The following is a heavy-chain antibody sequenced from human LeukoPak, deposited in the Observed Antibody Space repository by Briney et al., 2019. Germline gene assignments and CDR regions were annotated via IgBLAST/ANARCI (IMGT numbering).Heavy chain of an antibody. J-gene: IGHJ4*02. V-gene: IGHV3-9*03. D-gene: IGHD6-25*01. CDR3: AKEPSGWGPYYFDY. CDR1: GFTFDDHD. CDR2: ITWDSSIT. Sequence: PGRSLRLSCAASGFTFDDHDMHWVRQAPGKGLEWVSGITWDSSITGYADSVKGRFTISRDNAKNSLYLQMNSLRAEDMALYYCAKEPSGWGPYYFDYWGQGTLVTVSS.